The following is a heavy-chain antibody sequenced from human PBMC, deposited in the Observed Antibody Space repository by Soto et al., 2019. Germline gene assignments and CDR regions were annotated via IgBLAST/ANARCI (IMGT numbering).Heavy chain of an antibody. CDR1: GFTFSSYW. Sequence: QPGGSLRLSCAASGFTFSSYWMSWVRQAPGKGLEWVANIKQDGSEKYYVDSVKGRFTISRDNAKNSLYLQMNSLRAEDTAVYYYARDGSVSDYYYYGMDVWGQGTTVTVSS. J-gene: IGHJ6*02. V-gene: IGHV3-7*01. D-gene: IGHD1-20*01. CDR3: ARDGSVSDYYYYGMDV. CDR2: IKQDGSEK.